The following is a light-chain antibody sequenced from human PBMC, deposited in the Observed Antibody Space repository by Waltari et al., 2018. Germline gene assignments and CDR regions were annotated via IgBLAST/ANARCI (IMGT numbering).Light chain of an antibody. V-gene: IGLV3-1*01. CDR2: QDT. Sequence: SYELTQPPSVSVSPGQTVSITCSGDILGNNYASWYQQKPGQAPLLVIYQDTKRPSEIPERFSGSKSANAATLTITGTQAVDEADYYCQALGTGAWVFGGGTKLTVL. J-gene: IGLJ3*02. CDR1: ILGNNY. CDR3: QALGTGAWV.